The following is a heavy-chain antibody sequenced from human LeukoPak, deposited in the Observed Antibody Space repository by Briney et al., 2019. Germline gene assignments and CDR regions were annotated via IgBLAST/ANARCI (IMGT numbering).Heavy chain of an antibody. CDR3: ASCRGHDYYYYGMDV. CDR2: ISHSGST. J-gene: IGHJ6*02. V-gene: IGHV4-34*01. Sequence: SETLSLTCAVYGGSFSSSYWSWIRQPPGKGLEWIGEISHSGSTKYNPSLKSRVTISVDTSQSQFSLKLSSVTAADTAVYYCASCRGHDYYYYGMDVWGQGTTVTVSS. CDR1: GGSFSSSY. D-gene: IGHD2-15*01.